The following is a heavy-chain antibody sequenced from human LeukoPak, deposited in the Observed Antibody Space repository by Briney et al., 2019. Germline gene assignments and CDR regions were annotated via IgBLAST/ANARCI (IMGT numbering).Heavy chain of an antibody. V-gene: IGHV4-34*01. CDR1: GGSFSGYY. Sequence: SETLSLTCAVYGGSFSGYYWSWIRQPPGKGLEWIGEINHSGSTNYNPSLKSRVSISVDTSKNQFSLKLSSVTAADTAVYYCARGPNSVAGYFDYWGQGTLVTVSS. D-gene: IGHD6-19*01. CDR3: ARGPNSVAGYFDY. CDR2: INHSGST. J-gene: IGHJ4*02.